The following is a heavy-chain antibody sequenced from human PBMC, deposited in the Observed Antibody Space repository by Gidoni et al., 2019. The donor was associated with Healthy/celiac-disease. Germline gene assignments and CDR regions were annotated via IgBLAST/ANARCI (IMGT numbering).Heavy chain of an antibody. CDR3: AKDAYVWGSYRFLYYFDY. CDR2: ISGSGGST. D-gene: IGHD3-16*02. V-gene: IGHV3-23*01. CDR1: GFTFSSYA. J-gene: IGHJ4*02. Sequence: EVQLLESGGGLVQPGGSLRLSCAASGFTFSSYARGWVRPAPGKGLGWVAAISGSGGSTYYADSVKGRFTISRDNSKNTQYLQMNSLRVEDTAVYYCAKDAYVWGSYRFLYYFDYWGQGTLVTVSS.